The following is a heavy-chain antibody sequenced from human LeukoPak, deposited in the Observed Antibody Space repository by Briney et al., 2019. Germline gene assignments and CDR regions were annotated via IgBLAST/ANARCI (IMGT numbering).Heavy chain of an antibody. J-gene: IGHJ4*02. Sequence: GGSLRLSCAASGFTFDDYAMHWVRQAPGKGLEWVSGISWNSGSIGYADSVKGRFTISRDNAKNSLYLQMNSLRAEDTALYYCAKDIWPHRNGYGSGYDYWGQGTLVTVSS. V-gene: IGHV3-9*01. CDR3: AKDIWPHRNGYGSGYDY. CDR1: GFTFDDYA. D-gene: IGHD3-10*01. CDR2: ISWNSGSI.